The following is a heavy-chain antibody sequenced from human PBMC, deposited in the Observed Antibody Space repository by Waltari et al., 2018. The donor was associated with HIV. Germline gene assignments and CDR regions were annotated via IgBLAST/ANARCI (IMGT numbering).Heavy chain of an antibody. CDR1: GFTFSNFG. Sequence: EVQVVESGGGLVQPGGSLRLSCTASGFTFSNFGMNWVRQAPGKRLECISYMSSSRSTIYADSVKGRFTISRDNAKNSLYLQMNSLRAEDTAVYYCARDPFVGMVVAYYFDYWGQGTVVTVSS. V-gene: IGHV3-48*04. CDR3: ARDPFVGMVVAYYFDY. J-gene: IGHJ4*02. D-gene: IGHD2-15*01. CDR2: MSSSRST.